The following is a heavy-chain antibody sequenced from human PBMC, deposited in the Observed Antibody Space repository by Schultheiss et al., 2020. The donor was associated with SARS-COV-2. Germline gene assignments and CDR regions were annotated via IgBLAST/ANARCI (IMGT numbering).Heavy chain of an antibody. CDR2: IYTSGST. CDR3: VRAQFCSSTSCQRYYYYYMDV. J-gene: IGHJ6*03. V-gene: IGHV4-4*07. Sequence: SETLSLTCTVSGGSISSYYWSWIRQPAGKGLEWIGRIYTSGSTNYNPSLKSRVTISVDTSKNQFSLKLSSVTAADTAVYYCVRAQFCSSTSCQRYYYYYMDVWGKGTTVTVSS. D-gene: IGHD2-2*01. CDR1: GGSISSYY.